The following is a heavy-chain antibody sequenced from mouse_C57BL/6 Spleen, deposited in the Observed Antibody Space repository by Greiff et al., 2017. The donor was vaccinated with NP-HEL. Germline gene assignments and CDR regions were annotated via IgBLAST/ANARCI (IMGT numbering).Heavy chain of an antibody. D-gene: IGHD2-1*01. CDR2: IDPSDSYT. CDR1: GYTFTSYW. J-gene: IGHJ1*03. CDR3: EIRIYYGNYVRWYFDV. V-gene: IGHV1-59*01. Sequence: QVQLQQPGAELVRPGTSVKLSCKASGYTFTSYWMHWVKQRPGQGLEWIGVIDPSDSYTNYNQKFKGKATLTVDTSSSTAYMQLSSLTSEDSAVYYCEIRIYYGNYVRWYFDVWGTGTTVTVSS.